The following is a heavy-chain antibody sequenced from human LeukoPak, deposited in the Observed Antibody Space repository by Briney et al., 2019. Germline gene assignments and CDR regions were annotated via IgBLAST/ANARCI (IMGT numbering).Heavy chain of an antibody. CDR1: GYTFTSYG. V-gene: IGHV1-18*01. CDR3: ARLMDRGRGYYDFWSGYLTHAEYYYYYYMDV. J-gene: IGHJ6*03. Sequence: ASVKVSCKASGYTFTSYGISWVRQAPGQGLEWMGWISAYNGNTNYAQKLQGRVTMTTDTSTSTAYMELRSLRSEDTAVYYCARLMDRGRGYYDFWSGYLTHAEYYYYYYMDVWGKGTTVTVSS. D-gene: IGHD3-3*01. CDR2: ISAYNGNT.